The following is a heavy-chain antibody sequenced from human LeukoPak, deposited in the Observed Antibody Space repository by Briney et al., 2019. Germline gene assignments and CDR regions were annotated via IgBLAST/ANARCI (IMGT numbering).Heavy chain of an antibody. CDR2: SYTSGST. CDR1: GGSINSDSYQ. Sequence: PSQTLSLTCTVSGGSINSDSYQWSWIRQPAGKGMEWIGRSYTSGSTNYNPSLKNRATISVDTSKNQFSLKLTSVTAADTAVYYCARGRGGTDYWYDPWGQGTLVTVSS. D-gene: IGHD3-16*01. V-gene: IGHV4-61*02. J-gene: IGHJ5*02. CDR3: ARGRGGTDYWYDP.